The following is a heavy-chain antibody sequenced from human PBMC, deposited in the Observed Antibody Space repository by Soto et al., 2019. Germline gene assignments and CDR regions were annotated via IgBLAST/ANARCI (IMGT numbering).Heavy chain of an antibody. D-gene: IGHD6-19*01. J-gene: IGHJ4*02. CDR2: ISGSGGST. CDR3: AKDSGWSDYYYFDH. V-gene: IGHV3-23*01. Sequence: XGSLRIAIAASGFSFSSYTMTWVRQAPGKGLEWVSAISGSGGSTYYADSVKGRFTISRDNSKNTLYLQMNSLRAEDTAVYYCAKDSGWSDYYYFDHWGQGTLVTVSS. CDR1: GFSFSSYT.